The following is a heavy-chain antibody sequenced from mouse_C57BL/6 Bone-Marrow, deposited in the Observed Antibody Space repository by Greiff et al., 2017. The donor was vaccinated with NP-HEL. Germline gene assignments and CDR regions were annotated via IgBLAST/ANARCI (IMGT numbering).Heavy chain of an antibody. CDR1: GYTFTSYW. Sequence: VQLQQSGAELVMPGASVKLSCKASGYTFTSYWMHWVKQRPGQGLEWIGEIDPSDSYTNYNQKFKGKSTLTVDKSSSTAYMQLSSLTSEDSAVYYCAREGYGSHFDYWGQGTTLTVSS. CDR3: AREGYGSHFDY. V-gene: IGHV1-69*01. CDR2: IDPSDSYT. D-gene: IGHD1-1*01. J-gene: IGHJ2*01.